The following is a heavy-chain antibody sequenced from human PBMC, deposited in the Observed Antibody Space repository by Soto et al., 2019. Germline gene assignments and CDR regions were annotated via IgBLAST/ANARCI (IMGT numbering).Heavy chain of an antibody. CDR1: GYTFTSYG. Sequence: GASVKVSCKASGYTFTSYGISWVLQAPGQGLEWVGRLSPTTGGTNYAQHFQGRVTVTWDMSTFTAYMELSSLIYEDTAVYYCARPPGYVTDWYYFDTWGQGTQVTVSS. J-gene: IGHJ4*02. CDR2: LSPTTGGT. V-gene: IGHV1-18*01. D-gene: IGHD3-9*01. CDR3: ARPPGYVTDWYYFDT.